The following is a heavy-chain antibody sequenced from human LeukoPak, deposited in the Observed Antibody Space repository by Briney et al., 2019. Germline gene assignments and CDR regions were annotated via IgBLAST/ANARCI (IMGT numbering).Heavy chain of an antibody. CDR3: AELGITMIGGV. CDR1: GFTFSSYW. D-gene: IGHD3-10*02. CDR2: IYSGGST. Sequence: GGSLRLSCAASGFTFSSYWMSWVRQAPGKGLEWVSVIYSGGSTYYADSVKGRFTISRDNSKSTLYIQMNSLRAEDTAVYYCAELGITMIGGVWGKGTTVTISS. J-gene: IGHJ6*04. V-gene: IGHV3-66*01.